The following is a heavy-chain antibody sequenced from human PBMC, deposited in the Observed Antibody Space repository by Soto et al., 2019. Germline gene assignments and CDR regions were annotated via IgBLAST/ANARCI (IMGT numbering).Heavy chain of an antibody. Sequence: QITLKESGPPLVKPTQTLTLTCTFSGFSLSTSGVSVGWIRQPPGKALEWLALIYWDDDKRYSPSLKSRLTTTXXTSKNQVVLTMTNMDPVDTATYYCAHRPNGGWLDYWGQGTLVTVSS. CDR1: GFSLSTSGVS. V-gene: IGHV2-5*02. J-gene: IGHJ4*02. D-gene: IGHD6-19*01. CDR2: IYWDDDK. CDR3: AHRPNGGWLDY.